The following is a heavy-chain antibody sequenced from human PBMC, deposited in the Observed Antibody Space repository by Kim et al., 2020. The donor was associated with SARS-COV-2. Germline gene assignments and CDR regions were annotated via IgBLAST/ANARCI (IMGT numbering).Heavy chain of an antibody. D-gene: IGHD1-26*01. V-gene: IGHV4-4*09. J-gene: IGHJ4*02. Sequence: THNPALRGRVTITIDTSKNQFSLKLSSVTAADTAVYYCAGTARGANFDYWGRGALVTVSS. CDR3: AGTARGANFDY.